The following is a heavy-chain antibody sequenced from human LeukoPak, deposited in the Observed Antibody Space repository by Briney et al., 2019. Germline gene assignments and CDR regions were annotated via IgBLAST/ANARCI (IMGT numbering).Heavy chain of an antibody. D-gene: IGHD3-16*01. J-gene: IGHJ4*02. CDR2: IIPIFGTA. CDR3: ARDVDVSAGWFDY. CDR1: GGTFSSYA. Sequence: SVKVSCKASGGTFSSYAISWVRQAPGQGLEWMGGIIPIFGTANYAQKFQGRVTITADESTSTAYMELSSLRSEDTAVYYCARDVDVSAGWFDYWGQGTLVTVSS. V-gene: IGHV1-69*13.